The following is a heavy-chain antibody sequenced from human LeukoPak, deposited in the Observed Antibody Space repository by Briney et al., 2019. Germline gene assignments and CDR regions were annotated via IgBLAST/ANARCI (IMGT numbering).Heavy chain of an antibody. CDR3: ARNLGYYGSGSYFSQTDY. J-gene: IGHJ4*02. V-gene: IGHV1-2*02. D-gene: IGHD3-10*01. CDR2: INPNSGGT. CDR1: GYTFTGYY. Sequence: GASVKVSCKASGYTFTGYYMHWVRQAPGQELEWMGWINPNSGGTNYAQKFQGRVTMTRDTSISTAYMELSRLRSDDTAVYYCARNLGYYGSGSYFSQTDYWGQGTLVTVSS.